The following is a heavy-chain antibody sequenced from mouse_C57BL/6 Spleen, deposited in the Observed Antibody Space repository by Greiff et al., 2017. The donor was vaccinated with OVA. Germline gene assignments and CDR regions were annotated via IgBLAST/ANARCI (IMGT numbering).Heavy chain of an antibody. CDR1: GYSFTGYF. V-gene: IGHV1-20*01. D-gene: IGHD2-4*01. CDR3: ARGDYDGGYYFDD. CDR2: INPYNGDT. Sequence: EVQLQESGPELVKPGDSVKISCKASGYSFTGYFMNWVMQSHGKSLEWIGRINPYNGDTFYNQKFKGKATLTVDKSSSTAHMELRSLTSEDSAVYYCARGDYDGGYYFDDWGQGTTLTVSS. J-gene: IGHJ2*01.